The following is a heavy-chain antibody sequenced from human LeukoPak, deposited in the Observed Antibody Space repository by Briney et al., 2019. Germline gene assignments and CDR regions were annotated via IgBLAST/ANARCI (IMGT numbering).Heavy chain of an antibody. CDR3: ARDRSGGAANDY. CDR1: GFTFSSYS. Sequence: GGSLRLSCAASGFTFSSYSMNWVRQAPGKGLEWVSSISSSSSYIYYADSVKGRFTISRDNAKNSLYLQMNSLRAEDTAVYYCARDRSGGAANDYWGQGTLVTVSS. V-gene: IGHV3-21*01. D-gene: IGHD3-16*01. J-gene: IGHJ4*02. CDR2: ISSSSSYI.